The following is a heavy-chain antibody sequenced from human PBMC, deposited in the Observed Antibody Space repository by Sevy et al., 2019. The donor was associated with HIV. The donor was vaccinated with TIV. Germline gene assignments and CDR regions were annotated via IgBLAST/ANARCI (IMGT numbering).Heavy chain of an antibody. CDR3: TTEVGSSSWYDYYFDY. J-gene: IGHJ4*02. D-gene: IGHD6-13*01. CDR2: FKSKTDGGTT. Sequence: GGSLRLSCAASGFTFSNAWMSWVRQAPGKGLEWIGHFKSKTDGGTTDYAAPVKGRFTISRDDSKNTLFLQMNSLKTDDTAVYYCTTEVGSSSWYDYYFDYWGQRTLVTVSS. V-gene: IGHV3-15*01. CDR1: GFTFSNAW.